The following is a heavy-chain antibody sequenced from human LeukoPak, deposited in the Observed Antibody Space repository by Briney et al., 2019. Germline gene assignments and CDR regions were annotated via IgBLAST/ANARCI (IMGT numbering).Heavy chain of an antibody. CDR1: RFTFSSYE. J-gene: IGHJ6*04. V-gene: IGHV3-48*03. CDR3: AELGITLIGGV. CDR2: ISSSGSTI. Sequence: GGSLRLSCAASRFTFSSYEMNWVRQAPGKGLEWVSYISSSGSTIYYADSVKGRFTISRDNAKNSLYLQMNSLRAEDTAVYYCAELGITLIGGVWGKGTTVTISS. D-gene: IGHD3-10*02.